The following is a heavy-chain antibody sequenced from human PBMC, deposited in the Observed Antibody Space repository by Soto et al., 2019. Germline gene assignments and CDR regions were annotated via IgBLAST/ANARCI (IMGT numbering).Heavy chain of an antibody. Sequence: SETLSLTCTVSGGSISSGGYYWSWIRQHPGKGLEWIGYIYYSGSTYYNPSLKSRVTISVDTSKNQFSLKLSSVTAADTAVYYCAREDDSSGYYYESWGQGTLVTVSS. CDR2: IYYSGST. CDR1: GGSISSGGYY. CDR3: AREDDSSGYYYES. J-gene: IGHJ4*02. D-gene: IGHD3-22*01. V-gene: IGHV4-31*03.